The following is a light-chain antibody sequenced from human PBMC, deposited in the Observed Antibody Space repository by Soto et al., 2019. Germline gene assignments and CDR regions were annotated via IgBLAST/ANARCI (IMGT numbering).Light chain of an antibody. V-gene: IGKV3-11*01. CDR3: HQCNSWPLT. CDR2: DAS. J-gene: IGKJ4*01. Sequence: EIVLTQSPASLSLSPGERATLSCRASQSVSSYLAWYQQKPGQAPRLLIYDASNRATGIPARFSGSGSGTDFTLTISSLEPEDFAVYYCHQCNSWPLTFGGGTKVEIK. CDR1: QSVSSY.